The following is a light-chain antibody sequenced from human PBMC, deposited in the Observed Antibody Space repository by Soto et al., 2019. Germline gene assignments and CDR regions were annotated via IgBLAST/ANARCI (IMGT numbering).Light chain of an antibody. CDR1: SSDVGGYNY. J-gene: IGLJ3*02. CDR2: GVS. Sequence: QSALTQPASVSGSPGQSITISCTGTSSDVGGYNYVSWHQHHPGRAPKLMIYGVSNRPSGVSSRFSGSKSGNTASLTISGLQAEDEADYYCSSYTSLRTVLFGGGTQLTVL. V-gene: IGLV2-14*03. CDR3: SSYTSLRTVL.